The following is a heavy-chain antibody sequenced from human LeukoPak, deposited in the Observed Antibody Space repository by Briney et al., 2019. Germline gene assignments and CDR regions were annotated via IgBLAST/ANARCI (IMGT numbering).Heavy chain of an antibody. V-gene: IGHV4-59*08. CDR3: ASFYCSGGSCYQYYYYYYMDV. D-gene: IGHD2-15*01. CDR2: IYYSGST. CDR1: GGSISSYY. J-gene: IGHJ6*03. Sequence: SETLSLTCTVSGGSISSYYWSWIRQPPGKGLEWIGYIYYSGSTNYNPSLKSRVTISVDTSKNQFSLKLSSVTAADTAVYYCASFYCSGGSCYQYYYYYYMDVXGKGTTVTISS.